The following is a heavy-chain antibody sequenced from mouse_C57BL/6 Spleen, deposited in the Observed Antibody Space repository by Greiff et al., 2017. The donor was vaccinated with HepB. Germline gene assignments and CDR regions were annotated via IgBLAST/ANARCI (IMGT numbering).Heavy chain of an antibody. CDR2: ISSGSSTI. D-gene: IGHD3-2*02. CDR1: GFTFSDYG. CDR3: ARGQLRLNYFDY. Sequence: EVKLMESGGGLVKPGGSLKLSCAASGFTFSDYGMHWVRQAPEKGLEWVAYISSGSSTIYYADTVKGRFTISRDNAKNTLFLQMTSLRSEDTAMYYCARGQLRLNYFDYWGQGTTLTVSS. V-gene: IGHV5-17*01. J-gene: IGHJ2*01.